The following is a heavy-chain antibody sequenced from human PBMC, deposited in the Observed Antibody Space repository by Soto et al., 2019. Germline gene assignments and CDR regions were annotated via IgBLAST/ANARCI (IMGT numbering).Heavy chain of an antibody. D-gene: IGHD5-12*01. CDR3: ARVVVSRDGYISYGMDV. CDR2: INPNSGNT. J-gene: IGHJ6*02. CDR1: GYTFTAFY. V-gene: IGHV1-8*02. Sequence: ASVKVSCKASGYTFTAFYIHWVRQAPGQGPEWMGWINPNSGNTGYAQKFQGRVTMTRNTSISTAYMELSSLRSEDTAVYYCARVVVSRDGYISYGMDVWGQGTTVTVSS.